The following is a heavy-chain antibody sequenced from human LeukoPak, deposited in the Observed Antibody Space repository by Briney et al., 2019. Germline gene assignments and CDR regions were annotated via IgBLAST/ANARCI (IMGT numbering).Heavy chain of an antibody. J-gene: IGHJ4*02. D-gene: IGHD5-12*01. CDR1: GFTFSDYY. CDR2: ISSSGSTI. V-gene: IGHV3-11*04. Sequence: PGGSLRLSCAASGFTFSDYYMSWIRQAPGKGLEWVSYISSSGSTIYYADSVKGRFTISRDNSKNTLYLQMSILRPEDTAVYYCAKDAGIKSGYGRPPARGYYFDYWGQGTLVTVSS. CDR3: AKDAGIKSGYGRPPARGYYFDY.